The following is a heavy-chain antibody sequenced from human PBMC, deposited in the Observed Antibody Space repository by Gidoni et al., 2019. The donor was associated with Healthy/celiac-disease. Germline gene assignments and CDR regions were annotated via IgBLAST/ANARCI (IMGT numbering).Heavy chain of an antibody. J-gene: IGHJ4*02. D-gene: IGHD2-15*01. V-gene: IGHV4-38-2*02. CDR1: GYSLSRGYY. CDR3: AREVVVAASPRRFDY. Sequence: QVQLQESGPGLVKPSETLSLTCTVSGYSLSRGYYWGWIRQPPGKGLELIGSIYHSGSTYYNPSPKSRVTISVDTSKNQFSLKLSSVTAADTAVYYCAREVVVAASPRRFDYWGQGTLVTVSS. CDR2: IYHSGST.